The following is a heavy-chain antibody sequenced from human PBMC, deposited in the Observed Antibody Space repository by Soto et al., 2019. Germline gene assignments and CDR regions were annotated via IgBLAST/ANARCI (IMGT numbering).Heavy chain of an antibody. J-gene: IGHJ6*03. CDR3: AIDKLIGCYLGKKGYYCYYMDD. Sequence: EVQLVESGGGLVQPGGSLRLSCAASGFTFSSYAMHWVRQAPGKGLEYVSGISSNGGSTYYAKSVKGRFTISRDNSKNRPYRERGSLRAEDLAAYHCAIDKLIGCYLGKKGYYCYYMDDWGKGTTVRVSS. CDR2: ISSNGGST. D-gene: IGHD6-19*01. V-gene: IGHV3-64*01. CDR1: GFTFSSYA.